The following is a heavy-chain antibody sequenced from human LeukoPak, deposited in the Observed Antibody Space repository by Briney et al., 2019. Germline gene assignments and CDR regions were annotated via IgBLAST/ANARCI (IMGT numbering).Heavy chain of an antibody. D-gene: IGHD2-15*01. Sequence: PGGSLRLSCAASGFTLSRNAMSWVRQAQGRGLEWVSGVGSDEKTHYTDSVRGRFTIFRDNSKNTLYLQMNSLRVEDTAIYYCAKDLSWWSAADYWGQGALVTAAS. CDR1: GFTLSRNA. CDR3: AKDLSWWSAADY. CDR2: VGSDEKT. V-gene: IGHV3-23*01. J-gene: IGHJ4*02.